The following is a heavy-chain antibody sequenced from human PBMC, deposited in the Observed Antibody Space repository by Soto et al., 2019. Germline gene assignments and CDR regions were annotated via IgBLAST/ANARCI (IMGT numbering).Heavy chain of an antibody. CDR1: VFTFSSYA. V-gene: IGHV3-23*01. D-gene: IGHD3-9*01. CDR3: AKRKYYDILTGFHPADAFDI. J-gene: IGHJ3*02. Sequence: AWWSLRLSCSASVFTFSSYAMSWVRQAPGKGLEWVSAFSGSGGSTYYADSVKGRFTISRDNSKNTLYLQMNSLRAEDTAVYYCAKRKYYDILTGFHPADAFDIWGQGTMVTVSS. CDR2: FSGSGGST.